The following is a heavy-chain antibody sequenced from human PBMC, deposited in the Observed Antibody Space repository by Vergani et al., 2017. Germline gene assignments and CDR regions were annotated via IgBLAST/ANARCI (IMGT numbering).Heavy chain of an antibody. Sequence: QVQLVQSGAEVKKPGASVKVSCKASGGTFSSYAISWVRQAPGQGLEWMGGIIPIFGTANYAQKFQGRVTITADESTSTAYMELSSLRSEDTAVYYCARGLRYCSSTSCRYYFDYWGQGTLVTVSS. V-gene: IGHV1-69*12. CDR1: GGTFSSYA. J-gene: IGHJ4*02. D-gene: IGHD2-2*01. CDR2: IIPIFGTA. CDR3: ARGLRYCSSTSCRYYFDY.